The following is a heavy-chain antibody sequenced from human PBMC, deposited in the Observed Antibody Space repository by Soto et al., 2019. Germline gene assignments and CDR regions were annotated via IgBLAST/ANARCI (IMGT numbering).Heavy chain of an antibody. Sequence: WETLSLTCTVAGASITSNSYWAWMRQPPGKGLEWIGSIYYTEGTSSNPSLRSRVTMSVDTSNNQFSLRLSSVTAADTAVYYCARNERSRGYLSSDYDSGSEWGQGTLVTVSS. CDR1: GASITSNSY. CDR2: IYYTEGT. V-gene: IGHV4-39*01. CDR3: ARNERSRGYLSSDYDSGSE. J-gene: IGHJ4*02. D-gene: IGHD5-12*01.